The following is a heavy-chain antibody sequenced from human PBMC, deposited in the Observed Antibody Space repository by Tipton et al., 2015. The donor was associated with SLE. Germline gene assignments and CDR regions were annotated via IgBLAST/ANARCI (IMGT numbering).Heavy chain of an antibody. V-gene: IGHV4-59*01. Sequence: TLSLTCTVSGGSISSYYWSWIRQPPGKGLEWIGYIYYSGSTNYNPSLKSRVTISVDTSKNQFSLKLSSVTAADTAVYYCARSSKGLQSPYYYYYYMDVWGKGTTVTVSS. D-gene: IGHD4-11*01. CDR2: IYYSGST. CDR3: ARSSKGLQSPYYYYYYMDV. CDR1: GGSISSYY. J-gene: IGHJ6*03.